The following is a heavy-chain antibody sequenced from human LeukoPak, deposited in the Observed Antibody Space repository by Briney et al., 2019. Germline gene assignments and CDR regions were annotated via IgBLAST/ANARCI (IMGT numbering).Heavy chain of an antibody. J-gene: IGHJ4*02. CDR1: GYTFTRYY. CDR3: ARARFSSRNRDGYFDS. Sequence: ASVKVSCKASGYTFTRYYMHWVRQAPGQGLEWMGIINPSGGSTSYAQKFQGRVTMTRDTSTSTVYMELSSLRSDDTAVYYCARARFSSRNRDGYFDSWGEGTLVTVSS. D-gene: IGHD6-13*01. V-gene: IGHV1-46*01. CDR2: INPSGGST.